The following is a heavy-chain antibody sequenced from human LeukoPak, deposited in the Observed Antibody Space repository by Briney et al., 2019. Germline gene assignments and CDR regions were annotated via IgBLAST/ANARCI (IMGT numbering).Heavy chain of an antibody. Sequence: SETLSLTCAVYGGSFSDYYWSWIRQPPGKGLEWIGDINHRGGTNYSPSLKSRVTISVDTSKNQFSLNLTSVTAADTAVYYCAREARYCSSTSCYQYQRINWFDPWGQGTLVTVSS. CDR1: GGSFSDYY. D-gene: IGHD2-2*01. J-gene: IGHJ5*02. CDR3: AREARYCSSTSCYQYQRINWFDP. CDR2: INHRGGT. V-gene: IGHV4-34*01.